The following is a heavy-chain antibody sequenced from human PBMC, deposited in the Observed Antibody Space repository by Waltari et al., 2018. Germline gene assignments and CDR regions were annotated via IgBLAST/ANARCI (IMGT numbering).Heavy chain of an antibody. J-gene: IGHJ3*02. D-gene: IGHD3-10*01. CDR3: ARDLGYGVDPDAFDI. CDR1: GGSIGSYY. V-gene: IGHV4-59*01. Sequence: QVQLQESGPGLVKPSETLSLTCTVSGGSIGSYYWSWIRQPPGKGLEWIGYIYYSGSTNYNPSLKSRVTISVDTSKNQFSLKLSSVTAADTAVYYCARDLGYGVDPDAFDIWGQGTMVTVSS. CDR2: IYYSGST.